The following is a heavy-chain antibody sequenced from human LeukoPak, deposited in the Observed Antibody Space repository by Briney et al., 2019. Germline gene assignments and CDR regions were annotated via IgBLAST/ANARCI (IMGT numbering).Heavy chain of an antibody. CDR3: AHDHSNYYYGMDV. D-gene: IGHD4-11*01. CDR1: GYTFNNNA. CDR2: INAGNGDT. J-gene: IGHJ6*02. Sequence: ASVKVSCKASGYTFNNNAMHWVRQAPGQGLEWMGWINAGNGDTKYSQKFQGRVTFVRDTPASTAYMESSSLRSEDTAVYYCAHDHSNYYYGMDVWGQGTTVTVSS. V-gene: IGHV1-3*01.